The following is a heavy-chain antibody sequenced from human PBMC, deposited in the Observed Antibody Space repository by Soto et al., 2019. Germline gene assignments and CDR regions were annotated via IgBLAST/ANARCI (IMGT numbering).Heavy chain of an antibody. CDR2: IYYSGST. CDR3: ARTVDDYGMEV. Sequence: PSETLSLTCTVSGGSISSSSYYWGWIRQPPGKGLEWIGSIYYSGSTYYNPSLKSRVTISVDTSKNQFSLKLSSVTAADTAVYYCARTVDDYGMEVWGQGTTVTVSS. V-gene: IGHV4-39*01. D-gene: IGHD4-17*01. CDR1: GGSISSSSYY. J-gene: IGHJ6*02.